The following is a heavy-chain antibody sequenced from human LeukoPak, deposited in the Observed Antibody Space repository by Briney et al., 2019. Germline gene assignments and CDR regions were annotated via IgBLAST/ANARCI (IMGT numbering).Heavy chain of an antibody. D-gene: IGHD3-10*01. J-gene: IGHJ4*02. CDR3: ARDDGSGSYYDY. CDR2: ISSSGSDI. V-gene: IGHV3-11*04. Sequence: CAASGKSVDLCERRCIRKDPGKGLEWVSYISSSGSDIYYADSVKGRFTISRDNAKNSLYLQMNSLRAEDTAVYYCARDDGSGSYYDYWGQGTLVTVSS. CDR1: GKSVDLCE.